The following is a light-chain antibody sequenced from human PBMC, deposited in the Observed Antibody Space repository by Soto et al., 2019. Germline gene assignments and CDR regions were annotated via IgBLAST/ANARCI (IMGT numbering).Light chain of an antibody. Sequence: QSALTQPASVSGSPGQSITITCTGTSSDIGGYDYVSWYQHHPGKAPKVIIYGVTNRPSGVSHRLSGSKSANTASLTISGLQAEDEADYYCTSYTSSSTHVFGTGTKVTVL. CDR2: GVT. CDR3: TSYTSSSTHV. V-gene: IGLV2-14*01. J-gene: IGLJ1*01. CDR1: SSDIGGYDY.